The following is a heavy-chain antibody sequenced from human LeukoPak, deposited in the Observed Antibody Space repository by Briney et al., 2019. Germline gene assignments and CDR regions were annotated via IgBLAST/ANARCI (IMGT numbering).Heavy chain of an antibody. CDR2: ISGSGGST. Sequence: QSGGSLRLSCAASGFTFISYAMSWVRQAPGKGLEWVSAISGSGGSTYYADSVEGRFTISRDNSKNTLYLQMNSLRAEDTAVYYCAKDIRMVRGVITRVDWGQGTLVTVSS. J-gene: IGHJ4*02. CDR3: AKDIRMVRGVITRVD. D-gene: IGHD3-10*01. CDR1: GFTFISYA. V-gene: IGHV3-23*01.